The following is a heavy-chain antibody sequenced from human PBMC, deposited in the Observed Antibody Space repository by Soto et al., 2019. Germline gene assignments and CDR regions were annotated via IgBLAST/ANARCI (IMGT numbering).Heavy chain of an antibody. CDR3: ERDHSDLWEPDQYFQR. CDR1: GFTFSTYS. V-gene: IGHV3-21*01. D-gene: IGHD1-26*01. Sequence: GGPLRLSCPASGFTFSTYSLRCVRQAPGKALEWVSSINSTTSYIFYAASVKPRFTISRDNAKSSLYLQMNGLRAEDTAVYYCERDHSDLWEPDQYFQRWGQGTLVTVSS. CDR2: INSTTSYI. J-gene: IGHJ1*01.